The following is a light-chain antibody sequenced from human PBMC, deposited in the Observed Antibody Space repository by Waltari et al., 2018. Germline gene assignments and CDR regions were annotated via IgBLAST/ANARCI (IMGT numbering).Light chain of an antibody. CDR1: QTVLNSSNNKNY. J-gene: IGKJ1*01. V-gene: IGKV4-1*01. CDR2: WAS. Sequence: DIVMTQSPTSLAVSLAERATINGKSTQTVLNSSNNKNYLAWYQHKPGQPPKLLIYWASTRESGVPDRFSGSGSGTDFTLTISSLQAEDVAVYYCQQYYITPPTFGQGTKVEIK. CDR3: QQYYITPPT.